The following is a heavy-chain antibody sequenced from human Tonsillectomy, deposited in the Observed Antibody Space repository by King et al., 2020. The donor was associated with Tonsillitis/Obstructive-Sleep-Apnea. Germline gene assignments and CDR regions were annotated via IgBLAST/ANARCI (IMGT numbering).Heavy chain of an antibody. Sequence: VQLVESGGGLVQPGGSLRLSCAASGFTFRSYEMNWVRQAPGKGLEWVSYISSSGSTIYYADSVKGRFTISRDNAKNSLYLQMNSLRAEDTAVYYCARVGDFVVVPTVPCFDYWGQGTLVTVSS. CDR2: ISSSGSTI. V-gene: IGHV3-48*03. J-gene: IGHJ4*02. D-gene: IGHD2-2*01. CDR3: ARVGDFVVVPTVPCFDY. CDR1: GFTFRSYE.